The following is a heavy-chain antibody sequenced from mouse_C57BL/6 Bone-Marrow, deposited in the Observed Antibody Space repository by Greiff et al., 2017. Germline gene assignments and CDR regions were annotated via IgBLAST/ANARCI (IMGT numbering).Heavy chain of an antibody. V-gene: IGHV1-42*01. J-gene: IGHJ2*01. CDR2: INPSTGGT. CDR1: GYSFTGYY. D-gene: IGHD1-1*01. CDR3: ARNTTVVARGDFDY. Sequence: EVQLQQSGPELVKPGASVKISCKASGYSFTGYYMNWVKQSPEKSLEWIGEINPSTGGTTYNQKFKAKATLTVDKSSSTAYMQLKSLTSEDSAVYYCARNTTVVARGDFDYWGQGTTLTVSS.